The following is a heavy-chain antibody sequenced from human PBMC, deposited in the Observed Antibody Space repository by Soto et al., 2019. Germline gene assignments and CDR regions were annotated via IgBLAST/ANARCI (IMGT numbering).Heavy chain of an antibody. J-gene: IGHJ2*01. V-gene: IGHV1-69*13. D-gene: IGHD3-22*01. CDR2: IIPIFGTA. Sequence: SVKVSCKASGGTFSSYAISWVRQAPGQGLEWMGGIIPIFGTANYAQKFQGRVTITADESTSTAYMELSSLRSEDTAVYYCARDILNYYDSSVYIPLGYFDLWGGGTLVTVPS. CDR1: GGTFSSYA. CDR3: ARDILNYYDSSVYIPLGYFDL.